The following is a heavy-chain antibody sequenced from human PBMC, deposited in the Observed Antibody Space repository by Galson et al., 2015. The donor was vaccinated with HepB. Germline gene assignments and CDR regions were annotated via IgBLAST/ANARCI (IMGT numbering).Heavy chain of an antibody. CDR2: ITSRTNNYAT. Sequence: SLRLSCAASGFTFSGSAIHWVRQASGKGLGWLGRITSRTNNYATSYVASLKGRFTISRDDSKNTAYLHMTSLKTDDSAVYYCLRLGDVSGYSSSWGQGTLVTVSS. CDR1: GFTFSGSA. CDR3: LRLGDVSGYSSS. J-gene: IGHJ4*02. D-gene: IGHD2-2*01. V-gene: IGHV3-73*01.